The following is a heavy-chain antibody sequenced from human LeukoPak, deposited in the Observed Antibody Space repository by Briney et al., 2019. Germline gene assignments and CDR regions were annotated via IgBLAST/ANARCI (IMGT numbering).Heavy chain of an antibody. CDR2: ISAYNGNT. Sequence: ASVKVSCKASGYTFTSYGISWVRQAPGQGLEWMGWISAYNGNTNYAQKLQGRVTMTTDTSTSTAYMELRSLRSDDTAVYFCAREGVDPTMVSLTRFFDYWGQGSLVTVSS. J-gene: IGHJ4*02. CDR1: GYTFTSYG. CDR3: AREGVDPTMVSLTRFFDY. D-gene: IGHD5-18*01. V-gene: IGHV1-18*01.